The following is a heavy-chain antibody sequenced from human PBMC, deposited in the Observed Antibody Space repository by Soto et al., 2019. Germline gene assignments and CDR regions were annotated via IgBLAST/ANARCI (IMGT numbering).Heavy chain of an antibody. D-gene: IGHD3-3*01. CDR1: GFSVSSTY. CDR3: ARGEEWGWRHYFDL. V-gene: IGHV3-53*01. J-gene: IGHJ4*02. Sequence: EVQLVESGGDLILPGGSLRLSCAASGFSVSSTYMNWVRQAPGKGLEWVSVIYSGGSASYADSVKGRFTISRDNSKNTVYLQMSNMRADDTGVYYCARGEEWGWRHYFDLWGQGPLVTVSS. CDR2: IYSGGSA.